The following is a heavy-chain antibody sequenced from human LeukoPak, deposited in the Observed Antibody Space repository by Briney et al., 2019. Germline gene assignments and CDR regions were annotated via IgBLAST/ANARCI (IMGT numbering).Heavy chain of an antibody. V-gene: IGHV3-7*01. Sequence: GGSLRLSCAASGFTFSSYWMSWVRQAPGKGLEWVANIKQDGSEKYYVDSVKGRFTISRDNAKNSLYLQMNSLRAEDTAVYYCARDLSSADDSGGNYGYWGQGTLVTVSS. CDR1: GFTFSSYW. D-gene: IGHD4-23*01. CDR2: IKQDGSEK. J-gene: IGHJ4*02. CDR3: ARDLSSADDSGGNYGY.